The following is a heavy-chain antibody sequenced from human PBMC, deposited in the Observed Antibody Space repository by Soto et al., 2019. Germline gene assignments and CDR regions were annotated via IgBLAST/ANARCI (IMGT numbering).Heavy chain of an antibody. CDR1: GFTFSSYL. CDR3: ARGRITAAWGWFDP. D-gene: IGHD6-13*01. Sequence: EVQLVESGGGLVQPGESLRLSCAASGFTFSSYLMTWVRQAPGKWLEWVANIKQDGSEKNYVDSVKGRFTISRDNAKNSLYLQLNSMRAEDTAVYHCARGRITAAWGWFDPWGQGTLVTVSS. CDR2: IKQDGSEK. J-gene: IGHJ5*02. V-gene: IGHV3-7*01.